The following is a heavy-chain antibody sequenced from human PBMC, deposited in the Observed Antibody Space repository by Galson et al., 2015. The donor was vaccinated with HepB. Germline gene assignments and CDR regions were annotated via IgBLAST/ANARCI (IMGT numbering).Heavy chain of an antibody. CDR2: ISYDGSNK. CDR1: GFTFSSYA. Sequence: SLRLSCAASGFTFSSYAMHWVRQAPGKGLEWVAVISYDGSNKYYADSVKGRFTISRDNSKNTLYLQMNSLRAEDTAVYYCYAPNDSSGYYYGWFDPWGQGTLVTVSS. V-gene: IGHV3-30-3*01. CDR3: YAPNDSSGYYYGWFDP. J-gene: IGHJ5*02. D-gene: IGHD3-22*01.